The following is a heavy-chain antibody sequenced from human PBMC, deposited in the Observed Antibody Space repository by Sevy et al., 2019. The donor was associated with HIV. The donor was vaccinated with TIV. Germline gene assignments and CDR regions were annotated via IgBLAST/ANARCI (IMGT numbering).Heavy chain of an antibody. Sequence: GGSLRLSCAASGFTLSDSGVHRVRQAPGKGLEWVAFIQVDGREKFYTDSVKGRFTISRDSSKNTVYLQMNSLRGEDTAVYYCAKRPTAAWGQGTLVTVSS. CDR1: GFTLSDSG. V-gene: IGHV3-30*02. J-gene: IGHJ5*02. CDR2: IQVDGREK. CDR3: AKRPTAA.